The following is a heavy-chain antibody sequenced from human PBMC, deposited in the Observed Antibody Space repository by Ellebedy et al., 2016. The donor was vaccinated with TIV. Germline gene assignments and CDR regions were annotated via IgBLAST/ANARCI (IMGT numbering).Heavy chain of an antibody. CDR1: GYTFTSLD. D-gene: IGHD2-21*02. CDR3: ARDAMYCGADCWRHLNN. CDR2: MSPKNENR. V-gene: IGHV1-8*02. Sequence: ASVKVSCKASGYTFTSLDINWMRQAPGQGLEWMGWMSPKNENRDYAQKFQGRVTMTRNTAVSTAYLELSGLTSEDTAVYYCARDAMYCGADCWRHLNNWGQGTLVTVSS. J-gene: IGHJ4*02.